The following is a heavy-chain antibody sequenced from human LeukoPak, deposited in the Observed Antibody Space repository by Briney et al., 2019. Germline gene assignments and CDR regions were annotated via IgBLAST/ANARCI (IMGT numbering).Heavy chain of an antibody. V-gene: IGHV1-2*02. CDR1: GYTFTGYY. CDR3: ARGAPSWELLSGVPIDY. Sequence: ASVKVSCKASGYTFTGYYMHWVRQAPGQGLEWMGWINPNSGGTDYAQRFQGRVTMTRDTSISTAYMELSRLRSDDTAVYYCARGAPSWELLSGVPIDYWGQGTLVTVSS. J-gene: IGHJ4*02. CDR2: INPNSGGT. D-gene: IGHD1-26*01.